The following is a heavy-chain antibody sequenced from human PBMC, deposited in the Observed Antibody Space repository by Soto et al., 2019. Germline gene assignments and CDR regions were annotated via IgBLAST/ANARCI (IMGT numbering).Heavy chain of an antibody. J-gene: IGHJ4*02. CDR3: AREGRLNYYDSSGYCPT. CDR1: GGTFSSYA. Sequence: SVKVFCKASGGTFSSYAISWVRQAPGQGLEWMGGIIPIFGTANYAQKFQGRVTITADESTSTAYMELSSLRSEDTAVYYCAREGRLNYYDSSGYCPTWGQGTLVTVSS. CDR2: IIPIFGTA. D-gene: IGHD3-22*01. V-gene: IGHV1-69*13.